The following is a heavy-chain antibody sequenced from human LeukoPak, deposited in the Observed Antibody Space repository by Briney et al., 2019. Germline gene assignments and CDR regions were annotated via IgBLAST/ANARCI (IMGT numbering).Heavy chain of an antibody. J-gene: IGHJ6*02. CDR1: GYTFTSYD. V-gene: IGHV1-8*01. Sequence: GASLKLSCTASGYTFTSYDINWVRQATGQGLEWMGCMNPNSGNTDYAHNLQGRVTMTRNTSISTAYMKLSSLRSENTAVYYCARGCEYQLLWQWCYYYYGMDVWGQGTTVTVSS. CDR2: MNPNSGNT. CDR3: ARGCEYQLLWQWCYYYYGMDV. D-gene: IGHD2-2*01.